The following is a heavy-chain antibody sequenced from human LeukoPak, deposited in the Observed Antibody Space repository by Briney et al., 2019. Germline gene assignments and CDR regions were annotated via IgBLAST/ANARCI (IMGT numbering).Heavy chain of an antibody. V-gene: IGHV4-34*01. D-gene: IGHD6-6*01. CDR1: GGSFTNYY. Sequence: SETLSLTCAAYGGSFTNYYWSWVRQPPGKGLEWIGEINRTGRNTYNPSLKSRVTISADTSKNQFSLKLSSVTAADTAVYYCARGRLVSSQPFDYWGQGTLVTVSS. CDR3: ARGRLVSSQPFDY. CDR2: INRTGRN. J-gene: IGHJ4*02.